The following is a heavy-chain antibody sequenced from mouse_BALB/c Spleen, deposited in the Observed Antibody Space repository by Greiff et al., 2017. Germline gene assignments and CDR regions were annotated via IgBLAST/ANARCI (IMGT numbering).Heavy chain of an antibody. V-gene: IGHV1-4*01. CDR1: GYTFTSYT. J-gene: IGHJ1*01. Sequence: QVQLQQSGAELARPGASVKMSCKASGYTFTSYTMHWVKQRPGQGLEWIGYINPSSGYTNYNQKFKDKATLTADKSSSTAYMQLSSLTSEDSAVYYCASPLYYERYFDGWGAGTTVTVSS. D-gene: IGHD2-4*01. CDR3: ASPLYYERYFDG. CDR2: INPSSGYT.